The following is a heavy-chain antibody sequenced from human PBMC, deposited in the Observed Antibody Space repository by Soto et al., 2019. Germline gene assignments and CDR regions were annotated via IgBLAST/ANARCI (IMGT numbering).Heavy chain of an antibody. J-gene: IGHJ4*02. Sequence: QVQLVQSGAEVRKPGASVRVSCKASGYTFTGHYIHCVRQAPGQVLEWMGWINPNSGGTNYAQKFQGRVTMTRDTSISTAYMELSRLTCDDTAVYFCARDTINSSSFTDSWGQGTLVTVSS. CDR2: INPNSGGT. CDR1: GYTFTGHY. CDR3: ARDTINSSSFTDS. D-gene: IGHD6-6*01. V-gene: IGHV1-2*02.